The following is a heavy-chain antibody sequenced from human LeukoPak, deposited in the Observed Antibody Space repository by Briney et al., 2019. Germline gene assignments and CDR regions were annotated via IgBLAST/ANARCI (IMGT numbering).Heavy chain of an antibody. CDR1: GITISSYS. CDR3: AREGRGYCSSTSCYRDAFDI. J-gene: IGHJ3*02. D-gene: IGHD2-2*02. Sequence: GGSLRLSCAASGITISSYSMNWVRQAPGKGLEWVSYISSSSSTIYYADSVKGRFTISRDNAKNTLYLQMNSLRAEDTAVYYCAREGRGYCSSTSCYRDAFDIWGQGTMVTVSS. CDR2: ISSSSSTI. V-gene: IGHV3-48*01.